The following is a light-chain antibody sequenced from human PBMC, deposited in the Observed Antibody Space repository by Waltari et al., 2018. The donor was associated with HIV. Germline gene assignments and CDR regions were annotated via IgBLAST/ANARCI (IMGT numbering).Light chain of an antibody. CDR1: NIGRKR. J-gene: IGLJ2*01. CDR3: QVWDSSSGVV. Sequence: SYVLTQSPSVPVAPGQTARITCGGNNIGRKRVHWYQQTPGQAPVLVIYYDSVRPSGIPERFSGSNSGNTATLTISRVEAGDEADYYCQVWDSSSGVVFGGGTRLTVL. CDR2: YDS. V-gene: IGLV3-21*04.